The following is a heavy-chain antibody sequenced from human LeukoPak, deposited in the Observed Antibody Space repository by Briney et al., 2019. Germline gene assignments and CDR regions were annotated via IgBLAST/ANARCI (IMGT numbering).Heavy chain of an antibody. Sequence: GGSLRLSCAASGFTFSSYKMNWVRQAPGKGLEWVSAISGSGGSTYYADSVKGRFTISRDNSKNTLYLQMNSLRAEDTAVYYCAKAAHIVLVVYAIPADDAFDIWGQGTMVTVSS. D-gene: IGHD2-8*02. V-gene: IGHV3-23*01. CDR1: GFTFSSYK. CDR2: ISGSGGST. J-gene: IGHJ3*02. CDR3: AKAAHIVLVVYAIPADDAFDI.